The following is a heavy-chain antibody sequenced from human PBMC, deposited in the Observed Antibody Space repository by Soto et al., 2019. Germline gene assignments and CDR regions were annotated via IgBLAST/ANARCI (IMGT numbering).Heavy chain of an antibody. Sequence: VSGGGVVQPGTSLRLSCAASGFTFKTHAMHWVRQAPGKGLEWMAVIAYDGNEKFYADSVKGRFTISRDNSKNALYLQINTLRNEDTAVYYCGKDVGDYVPYYYGVDVWGQGTTVTVSS. CDR1: GFTFKTHA. J-gene: IGHJ6*02. D-gene: IGHD1-26*01. CDR3: GKDVGDYVPYYYGVDV. CDR2: IAYDGNEK. V-gene: IGHV3-30*18.